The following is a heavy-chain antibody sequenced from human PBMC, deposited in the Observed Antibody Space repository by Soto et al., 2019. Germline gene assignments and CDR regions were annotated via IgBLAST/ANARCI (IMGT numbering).Heavy chain of an antibody. CDR1: GYSISSSNW. CDR2: IYYSGST. J-gene: IGHJ4*02. CDR3: AREYCSSTSCLFDY. D-gene: IGHD2-2*01. Sequence: SETLSLTCAVSGYSISSSNWWGWIRQPPGKGLEWIGYIYYSGSTYYNPSLKSRVTISVDTSKNQFSLKLSSVTAADTAVYYCAREYCSSTSCLFDYWGQGTLVTVSS. V-gene: IGHV4-28*03.